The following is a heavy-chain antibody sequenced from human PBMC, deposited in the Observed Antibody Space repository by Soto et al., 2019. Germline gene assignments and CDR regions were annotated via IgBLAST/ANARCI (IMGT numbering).Heavy chain of an antibody. CDR3: SRGVERITNPGLWSSPNKFDH. V-gene: IGHV3-74*01. CDR1: GFIFSGYW. D-gene: IGHD1-1*01. Sequence: GGSLSLSCAASGFIFSGYWIHWVRQAPGKGLVWVSRINSDGSSTSYAYSVKGRFTISRTNANDTLYQQMNSLAAEATAVYYCSRGVERITNPGLWSSPNKFDHWGQGSLVTVSS. J-gene: IGHJ4*02. CDR2: INSDGSST.